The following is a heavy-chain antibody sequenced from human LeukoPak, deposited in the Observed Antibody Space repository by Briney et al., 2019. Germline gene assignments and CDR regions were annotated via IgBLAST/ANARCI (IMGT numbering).Heavy chain of an antibody. V-gene: IGHV4-59*08. CDR2: IYYTGTS. CDR1: GGSVTVCY. D-gene: IGHD3-3*01. J-gene: IGHJ4*02. CDR3: ARAGRDYDFWRGYLLFDY. Sequence: AETLSLTCTVSGGSVTVCYWSWLRQSPGKGLEWIGYIYYTGTSNNPSLKGRVTISVDTSKNQFFLKLGSVTAADTAVYYCARAGRDYDFWRGYLLFDYWGQGTLVTVSS.